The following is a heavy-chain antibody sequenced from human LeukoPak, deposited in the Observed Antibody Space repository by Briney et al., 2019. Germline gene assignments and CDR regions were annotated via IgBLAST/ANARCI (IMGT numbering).Heavy chain of an antibody. Sequence: GGSLRLSCAASGFTFTTYSMNWVRQPPGKGLEWVSFISSSSSSIYYADSVKGRFTISRDNAKNSLYLQMNSLRAEDTAVYYCARVIWNYYGSGSQMDVWGQGATVSVSS. V-gene: IGHV3-48*04. CDR2: ISSSSSSI. CDR3: ARVIWNYYGSGSQMDV. CDR1: GFTFTTYS. J-gene: IGHJ6*02. D-gene: IGHD3-10*01.